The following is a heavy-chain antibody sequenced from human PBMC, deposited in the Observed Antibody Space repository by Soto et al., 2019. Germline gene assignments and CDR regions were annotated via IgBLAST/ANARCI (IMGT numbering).Heavy chain of an antibody. CDR1: GGSISSGGYY. Sequence: QVQLQESGPGLVKPSQTLSLTCTVSGGSISSGGYYWSWIRQHPGKGLEWIGYIYYSGSTYYNPSLTNRVTISVDTSKNQFSLKLSSVTAADTAVYYCAYYGSGKGGFDPWGQGTLVTVSS. V-gene: IGHV4-31*03. CDR3: AYYGSGKGGFDP. D-gene: IGHD3-10*01. CDR2: IYYSGST. J-gene: IGHJ5*02.